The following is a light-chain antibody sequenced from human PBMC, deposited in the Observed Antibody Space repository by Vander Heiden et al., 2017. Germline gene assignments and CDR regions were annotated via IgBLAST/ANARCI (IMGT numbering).Light chain of an antibody. CDR3: QSYDSSLSSVI. J-gene: IGLJ2*01. Sequence: HSVLTQPPSVSGAPGQRVTISCAGSSSNIGAGYDVHWYQHLPGTAPQLLILGNTNRPSGVPDRFSGSKSGTSASLAITGLQAEDEADYYCQSYDSSLSSVIFGGGTKLNVL. CDR1: SSNIGAGYD. CDR2: GNT. V-gene: IGLV1-40*01.